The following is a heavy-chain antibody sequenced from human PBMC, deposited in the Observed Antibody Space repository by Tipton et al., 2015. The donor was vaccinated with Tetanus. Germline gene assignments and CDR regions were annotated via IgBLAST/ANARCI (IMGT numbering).Heavy chain of an antibody. Sequence: QVQLVQSGAELKKPGASVKVSCTASGYTFTGYYMYWVRQAPGQGLEWVGWIDPKSGDTIYAQNFQGRVTMTRDTSISTVYMELSRLRSDDTAVHYCARDRGDYIYYGMDVWGPGTTVTVSS. D-gene: IGHD3-22*01. J-gene: IGHJ6*02. CDR2: IDPKSGDT. CDR1: GYTFTGYY. CDR3: ARDRGDYIYYGMDV. V-gene: IGHV1-2*02.